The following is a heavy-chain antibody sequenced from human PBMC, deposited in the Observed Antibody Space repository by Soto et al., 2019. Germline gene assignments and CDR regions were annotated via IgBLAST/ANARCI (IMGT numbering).Heavy chain of an antibody. CDR2: IFHSGST. Sequence: PSETLSLTCAVSGYSISSGYYWGWIRQPPGKGLEWIGSIFHSGSTYYNPSLKSRVTISVDTSKNQFSLKLSSVTAADTAVYYCAREGGQLPENWFDPWGQGTLVT. D-gene: IGHD2-2*01. J-gene: IGHJ5*02. V-gene: IGHV4-38-2*02. CDR3: AREGGQLPENWFDP. CDR1: GYSISSGYY.